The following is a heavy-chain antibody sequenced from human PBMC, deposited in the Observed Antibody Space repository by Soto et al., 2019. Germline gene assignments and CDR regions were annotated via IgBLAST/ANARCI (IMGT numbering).Heavy chain of an antibody. D-gene: IGHD3-22*01. CDR1: GYRFTSYG. J-gene: IGHJ4*02. Sequence: VASVKVSCKXSGYRFTSYGIIWVRQAPGQGLEWMGWISAYNGNTKYAQKFQGRVTMTTDTSTSTAYMELRSLRSDDTAVYYCARPYHSSNSPRFDYWGQGTLVTVSS. CDR2: ISAYNGNT. V-gene: IGHV1-18*01. CDR3: ARPYHSSNSPRFDY.